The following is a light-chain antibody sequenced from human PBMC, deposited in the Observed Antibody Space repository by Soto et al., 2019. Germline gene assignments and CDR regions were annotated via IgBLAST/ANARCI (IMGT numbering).Light chain of an antibody. J-gene: IGKJ1*01. CDR3: QQRRNWPRT. CDR1: QSISTH. Sequence: IQLTHSPSSLSASVGDRVTITCRASQSISTHLNWYQQKPGKAPNLLIYAPPRLQSGVPSRFSGSGSGTDFTLTISSLEPEDFAAYYCQQRRNWPRTFGQRTKADIK. V-gene: IGKV1-39*01. CDR2: APP.